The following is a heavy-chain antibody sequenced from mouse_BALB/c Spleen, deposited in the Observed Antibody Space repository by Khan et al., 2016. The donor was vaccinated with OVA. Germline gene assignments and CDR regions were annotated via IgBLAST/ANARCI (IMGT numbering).Heavy chain of an antibody. CDR3: ARDFHYYGSRGALDY. D-gene: IGHD1-1*01. CDR1: GYTFTSYS. CDR2: INPNNAYT. J-gene: IGHJ4*01. Sequence: VQLQESGAELAGPGASVKMSCKASGYTFTSYSMHWIKQRPGQGLEWIGNINPNNAYTNYNPRFKDKATLTADKSSNTAYMQLSSLTSEDSAVYFCARDFHYYGSRGALDYWGQGTSVTVSS. V-gene: IGHV1-4*01.